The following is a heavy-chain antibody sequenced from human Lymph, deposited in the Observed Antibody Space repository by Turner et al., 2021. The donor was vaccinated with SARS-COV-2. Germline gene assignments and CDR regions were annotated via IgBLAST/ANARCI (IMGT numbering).Heavy chain of an antibody. D-gene: IGHD3-10*01. Sequence: QVQLVESGGGVVQPWRTLRPSCAASGFTFSTSAIYWVRQAPGNGLEWVAVISYDGSNKYYADSVKGRFTISRDNSKNTLYLQMNSLRAEDTAVYYCARYASGGYFYYGMDVWGQGTTVTVSS. V-gene: IGHV3-30*04. J-gene: IGHJ6*02. CDR1: GFTFSTSA. CDR2: ISYDGSNK. CDR3: ARYASGGYFYYGMDV.